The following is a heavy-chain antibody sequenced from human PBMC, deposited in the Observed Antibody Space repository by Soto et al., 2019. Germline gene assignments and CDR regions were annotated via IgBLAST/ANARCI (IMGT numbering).Heavy chain of an antibody. CDR2: ISSSSSTI. Sequence: PGGSLRLSCAASGFTFSSYSMNWVRQAPGKGLEWVSYISSSSSTIYYADSVKGRFTISRDNAKNSLYLQMNSLRAEDTAVYYCARDHSPEYSSSSGYYMDVWGKGTTVTVSS. CDR1: GFTFSSYS. J-gene: IGHJ6*03. CDR3: ARDHSPEYSSSSGYYMDV. D-gene: IGHD6-6*01. V-gene: IGHV3-48*01.